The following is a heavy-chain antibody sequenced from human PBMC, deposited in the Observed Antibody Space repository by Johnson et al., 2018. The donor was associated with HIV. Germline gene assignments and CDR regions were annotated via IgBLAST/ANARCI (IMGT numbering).Heavy chain of an antibody. CDR2: ISVSGGSI. CDR1: GFTFSNFA. J-gene: IGHJ3*02. CDR3: AKVWLRNAFDI. Sequence: VQLVESGGGLVQPGGSLRLSCAASGFTFSNFAITWVRQAPGKGLEWVSAISVSGGSIYYADSVKGRFTISRDNSKNTLFLQMNNLRAEDTAVYYCAKVWLRNAFDIWGQGTMVTVSS. V-gene: IGHV3-23*04. D-gene: IGHD6-19*01.